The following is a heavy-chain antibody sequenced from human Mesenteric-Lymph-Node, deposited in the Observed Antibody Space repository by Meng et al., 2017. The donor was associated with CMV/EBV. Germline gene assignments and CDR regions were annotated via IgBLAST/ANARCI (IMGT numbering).Heavy chain of an antibody. J-gene: IGHJ4*02. Sequence: ASVKVSCKASGYTFSDYYLHWLRQAPGQGFEWMGWINPKSGGTNFAQKFYGRATITRETSINTDYMELTGLTSDDTAVYYCARDQGHSSGWFPYFDYWGQGTPVTVSS. CDR1: GYTFSDYY. CDR2: INPKSGGT. D-gene: IGHD6-19*01. CDR3: ARDQGHSSGWFPYFDY. V-gene: IGHV1-2*02.